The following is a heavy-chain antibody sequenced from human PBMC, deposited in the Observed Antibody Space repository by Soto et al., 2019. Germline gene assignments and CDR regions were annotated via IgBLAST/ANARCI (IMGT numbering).Heavy chain of an antibody. Sequence: SETLSLTCTISGGSISGSAWSWIRQPPGKGLEWIGYISYSGSTNYNPSLRSRVTISVDTSKNQFSLRLTSATAADTAVYYCARGDAINWFDSWGQGTRVTVSS. CDR3: ARGDAINWFDS. D-gene: IGHD2-2*01. CDR2: ISYSGST. V-gene: IGHV4-59*01. CDR1: GGSISGSA. J-gene: IGHJ5*01.